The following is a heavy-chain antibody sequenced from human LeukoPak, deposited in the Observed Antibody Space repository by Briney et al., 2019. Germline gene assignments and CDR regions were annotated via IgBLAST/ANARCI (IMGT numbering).Heavy chain of an antibody. CDR1: GGSISSYY. D-gene: IGHD6-19*01. J-gene: IGHJ4*02. V-gene: IGHV4-59*01. CDR3: ARVGAVAGLYFDY. CDR2: IYYSGGT. Sequence: SETLSLTCTVSGGSISSYYWSWIRQPPGKGLEWIGYIYYSGGTNYNPSLKSRVTISVDTSKNQFSLKLSSVTAADTAVYYCARVGAVAGLYFDYWGQGTLVTVSS.